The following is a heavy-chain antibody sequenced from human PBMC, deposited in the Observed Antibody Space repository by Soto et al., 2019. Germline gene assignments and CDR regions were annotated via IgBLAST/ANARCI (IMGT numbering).Heavy chain of an antibody. Sequence: GGSLRLSCAASGVSFSSYAMSWVRQAPGKGLEWVSGLSGTGGSTSYADSVQGRFTTSRDSSKNTLYLQMNSLRVEDTAVYYCAKARSGFQRDGFDIWGQGTMVTVSS. CDR2: LSGTGGST. CDR3: AKARSGFQRDGFDI. CDR1: GVSFSSYA. J-gene: IGHJ3*02. V-gene: IGHV3-23*01. D-gene: IGHD3-3*01.